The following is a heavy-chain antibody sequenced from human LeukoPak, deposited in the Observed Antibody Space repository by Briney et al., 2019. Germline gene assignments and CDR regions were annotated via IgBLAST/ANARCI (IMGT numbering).Heavy chain of an antibody. CDR2: INWNGGST. CDR3: ARARADTMIVVVTAYFDY. CDR1: GFTFDDYD. Sequence: PGGSLRLSCAASGFTFDDYDMSWVRQAPGKGLEWVSGINWNGGSTGYADSVKGRFTISRDNAKNSLYLQMNSLRAEDTALYYCARARADTMIVVVTAYFDYWGQGTLVTVSS. D-gene: IGHD3-22*01. V-gene: IGHV3-20*04. J-gene: IGHJ4*02.